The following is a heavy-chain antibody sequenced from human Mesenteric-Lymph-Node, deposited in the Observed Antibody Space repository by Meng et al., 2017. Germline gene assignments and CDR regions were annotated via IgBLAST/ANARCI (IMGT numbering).Heavy chain of an antibody. D-gene: IGHD2-8*01. Sequence: QVQSVQSGAGGKKPGSSVKVSCKASGGTFSSYAISWVRQAPGQGLEWMGGIIPIFGTANYAQKFQGRVTITADESTSTAYMELSSLRSEDTAVYYCARELGYGGFFDYWGQGTLVTVSS. CDR1: GGTFSSYA. V-gene: IGHV1-69*01. J-gene: IGHJ4*02. CDR3: ARELGYGGFFDY. CDR2: IIPIFGTA.